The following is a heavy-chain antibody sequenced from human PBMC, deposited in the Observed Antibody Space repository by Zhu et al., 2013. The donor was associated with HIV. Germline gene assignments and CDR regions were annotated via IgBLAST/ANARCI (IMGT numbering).Heavy chain of an antibody. V-gene: IGHV1-2*02. J-gene: IGHJ4*02. CDR3: ATLYDFPY. D-gene: IGHD3-3*01. CDR2: VNPTTGDT. Sequence: QMQLVQSGAEVKKPGASVKVSCKPSGYTFTDHHIHWVRFAPGRGLQWLGWVNPTTGDTIDAQNFQGRLKMTSDSSMNTAYIELSGLKSEDTAVYYCATLYDFPYWGQGTLVTVSS. CDR1: GYTFTDHH.